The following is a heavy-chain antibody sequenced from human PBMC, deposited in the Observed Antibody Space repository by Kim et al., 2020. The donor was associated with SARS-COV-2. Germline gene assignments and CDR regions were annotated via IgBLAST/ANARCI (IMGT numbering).Heavy chain of an antibody. CDR3: ARVWYYDSSGYYYGGWFDY. J-gene: IGHJ4*02. V-gene: IGHV3-21*01. D-gene: IGHD3-22*01. CDR2: ISSSSSYI. Sequence: GGSLRLSCAASGFTFSIYSMNWVRQAPGKGLEWVSSISSSSSYIYYADSVKGRFTISRDNAKNSLYLQMNSLRAEDTAVYYCARVWYYDSSGYYYGGWFDYWGQGTLVTVSS. CDR1: GFTFSIYS.